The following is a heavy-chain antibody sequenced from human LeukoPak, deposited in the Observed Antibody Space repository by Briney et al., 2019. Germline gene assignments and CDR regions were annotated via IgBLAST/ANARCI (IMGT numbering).Heavy chain of an antibody. J-gene: IGHJ5*02. Sequence: KTSETLSLTCTVSGGSISGINYYWSWIRQPPGKGLEWIGFLYYSGSTYYNPSLKSRVALSVDTSKRQFSLKLTSVTAADTAVYYCVREGYGDRPPPSSWGRGTLVTVSS. CDR1: GGSISGINYY. CDR3: VREGYGDRPPPSS. CDR2: LYYSGST. D-gene: IGHD4-17*01. V-gene: IGHV4-30-4*01.